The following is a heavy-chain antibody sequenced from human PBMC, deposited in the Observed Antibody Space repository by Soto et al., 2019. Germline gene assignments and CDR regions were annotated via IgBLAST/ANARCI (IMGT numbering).Heavy chain of an antibody. J-gene: IGHJ4*02. CDR3: TLFPVVVPAAHGLIDY. CDR2: IRSKANSYAT. CDR1: GLTFVGSA. V-gene: IGHV3-73*01. Sequence: TWGSLRLSCAASGLTFVGSAIRCVRHSSLKWREWVGRIRSKANSYATAYAAPVKGRFTISRDDSKNTAYLQMNSLKTEDTAVYYCTLFPVVVPAAHGLIDYWGQGTLVTVSS. D-gene: IGHD2-2*01.